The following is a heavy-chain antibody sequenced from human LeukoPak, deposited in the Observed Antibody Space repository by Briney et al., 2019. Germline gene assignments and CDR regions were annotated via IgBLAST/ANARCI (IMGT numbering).Heavy chain of an antibody. CDR2: ISSSSSYI. Sequence: PGGSLRLSCAASGFTFSSYSMTWVRQAPGKGLEWVSSISSSSSYIYYADSVKGRFTISRDNAKNSLYLQMNSLRAEDTAVYYCARELDCSSTSCYEEGFDYWGQGTLVTVSS. V-gene: IGHV3-21*01. D-gene: IGHD2-2*01. CDR3: ARELDCSSTSCYEEGFDY. J-gene: IGHJ4*02. CDR1: GFTFSSYS.